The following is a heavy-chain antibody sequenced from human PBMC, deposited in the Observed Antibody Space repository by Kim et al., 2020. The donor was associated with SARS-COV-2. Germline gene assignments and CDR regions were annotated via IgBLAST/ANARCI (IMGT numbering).Heavy chain of an antibody. CDR2: ITGSGAGT. Sequence: GGSLRLSCAASGFTFSNYALTWVRQAPGKGLEWVSGITGSGAGTYYADSVKGRFTISRDNSENTVYLQMNSLRAEDTALYYCARSRGDYWGQGNLVTVSS. CDR3: ARSRGDY. CDR1: GFTFSNYA. V-gene: IGHV3-23*01. J-gene: IGHJ4*02.